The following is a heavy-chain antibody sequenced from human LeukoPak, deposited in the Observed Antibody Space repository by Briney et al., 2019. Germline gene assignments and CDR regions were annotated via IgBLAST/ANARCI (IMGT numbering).Heavy chain of an antibody. CDR2: IYYSGST. Sequence: SETLPLTCTVSGGSISSSSYYWGWIRQPPGKGLEWIGSIYYSGSTYYNPSLKSRVTISVDTSKNQFPLKLSSVTAADTAVYYCARAVGQWLYYYYYYMDVWGKGTTVTVSS. CDR1: GGSISSSSYY. V-gene: IGHV4-39*06. J-gene: IGHJ6*03. CDR3: ARAVGQWLYYYYYYMDV. D-gene: IGHD6-19*01.